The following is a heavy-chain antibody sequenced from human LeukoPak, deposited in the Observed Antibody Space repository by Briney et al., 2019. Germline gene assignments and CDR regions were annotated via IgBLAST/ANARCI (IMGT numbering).Heavy chain of an antibody. CDR1: GGSISSYY. CDR3: ARGSWGTGLDY. CDR2: IYYSGST. J-gene: IGHJ4*02. Sequence: KPSETLSLTCTVSGGSISSYYWSWIRQPPGKGLEWIGYIYYSGSTNYNPSLKSRVTISVDTSKNQFSLKLSSVTAADTAVYYCARGSWGTGLDYWGQGTLVTVSS. D-gene: IGHD3-16*01. V-gene: IGHV4-59*12.